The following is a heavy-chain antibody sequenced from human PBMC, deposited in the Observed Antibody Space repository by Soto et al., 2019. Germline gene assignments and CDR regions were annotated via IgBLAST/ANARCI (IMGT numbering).Heavy chain of an antibody. D-gene: IGHD1-26*01. V-gene: IGHV4-30-2*01. J-gene: IGHJ6*02. CDR2: IDRSGST. CDR1: GDSISSGGYS. CDR3: ARDGAWRGFDV. Sequence: NPSETLSLTCAVSGDSISSGGYSWSWIRQPPGKGLEWVGYIDRSGSTYYNPSLKSRVTISADRSNNRFSLILNSVTAADTAVYFCARDGAWRGFDVWGQGTTVTVSS.